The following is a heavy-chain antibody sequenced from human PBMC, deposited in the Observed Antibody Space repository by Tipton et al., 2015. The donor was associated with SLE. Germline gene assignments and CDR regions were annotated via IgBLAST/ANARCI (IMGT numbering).Heavy chain of an antibody. Sequence: TLSLTCTVSGGSISSHYWSWIRQPPGKGLEWIGYIYYSGSTNYNPSLKSRVTISVDTSKNQPSLKLTSVTAADTSVYYCARGAKERITLVRVRPYYFDYWGQGSLVTVSS. D-gene: IGHD3-10*01. CDR2: IYYSGST. J-gene: IGHJ4*01. V-gene: IGHV4-59*11. CDR1: GGSISSHY. CDR3: ARGAKERITLVRVRPYYFDY.